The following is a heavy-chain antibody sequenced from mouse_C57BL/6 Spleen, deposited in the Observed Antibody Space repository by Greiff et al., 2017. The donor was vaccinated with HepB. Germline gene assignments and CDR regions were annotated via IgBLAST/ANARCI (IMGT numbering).Heavy chain of an antibody. CDR3: ARDANWRYFDV. Sequence: EVQLVESGGGLVKPGGSLKLSCAASGFTLSDYGMHWVRQAPEKGLEWVAYISSGSSTIYYADTVKGRFTISRDNAKNTLFLQMTSRRSEDTAMYYCARDANWRYFDVWDTGTTVTVSS. J-gene: IGHJ1*03. V-gene: IGHV5-17*01. CDR2: ISSGSSTI. CDR1: GFTLSDYG. D-gene: IGHD4-1*01.